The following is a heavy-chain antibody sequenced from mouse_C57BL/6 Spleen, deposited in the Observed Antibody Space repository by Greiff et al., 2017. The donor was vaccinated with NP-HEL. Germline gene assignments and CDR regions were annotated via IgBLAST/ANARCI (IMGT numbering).Heavy chain of an antibody. CDR2: IRSKSNNYAT. D-gene: IGHD2-4*01. J-gene: IGHJ4*01. CDR3: VRHARYYDYWGAMDY. V-gene: IGHV10-1*01. CDR1: GFSFNTYA. Sequence: EVQLVESGGGLVQPKGSLKLSCAASGFSFNTYAMNWVRQAPGKGLEWVARIRSKSNNYATYYADSVKDRFTISRDDAESMLYLQMNNMKPEDTAMYYCVRHARYYDYWGAMDYWGQGTSVTVSS.